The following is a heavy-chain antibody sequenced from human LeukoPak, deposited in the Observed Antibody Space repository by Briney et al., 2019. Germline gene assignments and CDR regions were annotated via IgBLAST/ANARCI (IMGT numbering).Heavy chain of an antibody. V-gene: IGHV3-11*03. Sequence: LGGSLRLSCAASGFTFSDFYMSWIRQAPGKGLEWVSYISPSSSTNTNYADSVKGRFTISREKAKNSVYLQMNSLRAEDTAVYYCARGHCGMDVWGQGTTVTVPS. J-gene: IGHJ6*02. CDR3: ARGHCGMDV. CDR1: GFTFSDFY. D-gene: IGHD3-10*01. CDR2: ISPSSSTNT.